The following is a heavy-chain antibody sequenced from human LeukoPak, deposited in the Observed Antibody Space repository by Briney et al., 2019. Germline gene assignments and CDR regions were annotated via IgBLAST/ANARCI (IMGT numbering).Heavy chain of an antibody. D-gene: IGHD1-26*01. J-gene: IGHJ4*02. V-gene: IGHV3-48*01. CDR1: GFTFSSYS. CDR3: ARDRQYWEPLDY. CDR2: ISSSGRTK. Sequence: GGSLRLSCAASGFTFSSYSMNWVRQAPGKGLEGVSYISSSGRTKYYADSVKGRFTISRDNVKNSLYLQMNSLRAEDTAVYCCARDRQYWEPLDYWGQGTRVTVSS.